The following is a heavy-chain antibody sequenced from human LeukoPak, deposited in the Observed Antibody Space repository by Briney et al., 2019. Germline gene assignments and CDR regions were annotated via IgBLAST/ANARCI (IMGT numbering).Heavy chain of an antibody. CDR3: ARATHYDSSGRTIEPPGY. D-gene: IGHD3-22*01. CDR1: GYSFTTYD. CDR2: MNPNSGNT. J-gene: IGHJ4*02. V-gene: IGHV1-8*01. Sequence: ASVKVSCKASGYSFTTYDINWVRQATGQGLEWMGWMNPNSGNTGYAQKFQGRVTMTRNTSISTAYMELSSLRSEDTAVYYCARATHYDSSGRTIEPPGYWGQGTLVTVSS.